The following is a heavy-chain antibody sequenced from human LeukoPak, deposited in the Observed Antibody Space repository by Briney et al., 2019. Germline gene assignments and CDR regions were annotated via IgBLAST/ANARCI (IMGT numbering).Heavy chain of an antibody. D-gene: IGHD3-22*01. J-gene: IGHJ4*02. Sequence: GASVKVSCKASGYTFTSYYMHWVRQAPGQGLEWMGIINPSGGSTSYAQKFQGRVTMTRDMSTSTVYMELSSLRSEDTAVYYCARDHGKRYYYDSSGYLPGDYWSQGTLVTVSS. CDR3: ARDHGKRYYYDSSGYLPGDY. CDR2: INPSGGST. CDR1: GYTFTSYY. V-gene: IGHV1-46*01.